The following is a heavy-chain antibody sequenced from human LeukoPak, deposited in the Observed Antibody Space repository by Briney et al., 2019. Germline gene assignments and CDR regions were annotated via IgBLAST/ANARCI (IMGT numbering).Heavy chain of an antibody. Sequence: GASLKVSCTASGYTLTGSYVNWVRQAPGPGLEWMRWFNTNSSGTTYAQMLQGRVTMSRDTSISTAYMELSRLRSDDTAVYYCARPAGVSSSWYPDAFDIWGQGTMVTVSS. CDR3: ARPAGVSSSWYPDAFDI. V-gene: IGHV1-2*02. J-gene: IGHJ3*02. CDR1: GYTLTGSY. CDR2: FNTNSSGT. D-gene: IGHD6-13*01.